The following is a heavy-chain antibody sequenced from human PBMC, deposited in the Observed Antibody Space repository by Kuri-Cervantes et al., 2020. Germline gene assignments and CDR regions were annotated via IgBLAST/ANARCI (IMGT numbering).Heavy chain of an antibody. D-gene: IGHD4-23*01. Sequence: GGSLRLSCAASGFTFSNHGMHWVRQAPGKGLEWVAVIWYDGSNKYYADSVKGRFTISRDNSKNTLYLQMNSLRAEDTAVYYCARVVSQAGQFDYWGQGTLVTVSS. CDR2: IWYDGSNK. CDR1: GFTFSNHG. CDR3: ARVVSQAGQFDY. V-gene: IGHV3-33*01. J-gene: IGHJ4*02.